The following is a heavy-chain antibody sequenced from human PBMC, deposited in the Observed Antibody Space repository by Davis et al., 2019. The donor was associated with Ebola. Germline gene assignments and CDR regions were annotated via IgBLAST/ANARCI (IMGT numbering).Heavy chain of an antibody. J-gene: IGHJ4*02. CDR2: IHHSGTT. CDR1: GGSISSGNHY. Sequence: MPSETLSLTCSVSGGSISSGNHYWAWIRQPPGKGLEWIANIHHSGTTFYNPSLKSRVTISVDTSKNQFSLKLNSVTAADTALYHCARQSLDFDYWGQGILVTVSS. CDR3: ARQSLDFDY. V-gene: IGHV4-39*01.